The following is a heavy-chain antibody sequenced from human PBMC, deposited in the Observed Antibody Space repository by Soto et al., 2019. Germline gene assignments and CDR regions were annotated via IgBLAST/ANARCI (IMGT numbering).Heavy chain of an antibody. D-gene: IGHD6-6*01. CDR2: IDWDDDK. CDR3: ARERGSSSSYYYYGMDV. J-gene: IGHJ6*02. V-gene: IGHV2-70*01. Sequence: SGPTLVNPTQTLTLTCTFSGFSLSTSGMCVSWIRQPPGKALEWLALIDWDDDKYYSTSLKTRLTISKDTSKNQVVLTMTSMDPVDTATYYCARERGSSSSYYYYGMDVWGQGTTVTVSS. CDR1: GFSLSTSGMC.